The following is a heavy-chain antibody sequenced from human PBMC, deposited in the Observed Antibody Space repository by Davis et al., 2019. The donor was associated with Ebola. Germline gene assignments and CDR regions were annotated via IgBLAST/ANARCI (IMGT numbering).Heavy chain of an antibody. CDR3: ARVWQVLLGMDV. J-gene: IGHJ6*02. V-gene: IGHV1-18*04. D-gene: IGHD2/OR15-2a*01. CDR1: GYTFTNYG. CDR2: INPHNGNT. Sequence: AASVKVSCKASGYTFTNYGITWVRQAPGQGLEWMGWINPHNGNTNYAQNVQGRVIMTSDTATTTAYMELSSLRSEDTAVYYCARVWQVLLGMDVWGQGTTVTVSS.